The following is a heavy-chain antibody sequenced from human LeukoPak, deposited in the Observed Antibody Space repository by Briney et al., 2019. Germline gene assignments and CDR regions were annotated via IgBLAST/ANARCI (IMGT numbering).Heavy chain of an antibody. CDR2: IYFSGST. CDR3: ARTSWLQSSFYFEY. Sequence: SETLSLTCTVSGASISSHYWSWIRQPPGKGLDWIGDIYFSGSTNYNPSLKSRVTISVDTSKNQFSLKLSSVTAADTAAYYCARTSWLQSSFYFEYWGQGALVTVSS. D-gene: IGHD5-24*01. J-gene: IGHJ4*02. V-gene: IGHV4-59*08. CDR1: GASISSHY.